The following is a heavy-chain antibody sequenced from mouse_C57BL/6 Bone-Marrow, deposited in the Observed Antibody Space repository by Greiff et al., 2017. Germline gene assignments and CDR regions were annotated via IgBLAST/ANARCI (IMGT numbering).Heavy chain of an antibody. CDR2: IDPSDSYT. CDR3: ARGGSSGYVWFAY. D-gene: IGHD3-2*02. V-gene: IGHV1-69*01. J-gene: IGHJ3*01. Sequence: VQLQQPGAELVMPGASVKLSCKASGYTFTRYWMHWVKQRPGQGLEWIGEIDPSDSYTNYNQKFKCKSTLTVDKSSSTAYMQLSSLTSEDSAVYYCARGGSSGYVWFAYWGQGTLVTVSA. CDR1: GYTFTRYW.